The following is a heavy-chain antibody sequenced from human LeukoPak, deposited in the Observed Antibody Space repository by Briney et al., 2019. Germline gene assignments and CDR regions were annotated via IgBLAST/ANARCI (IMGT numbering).Heavy chain of an antibody. CDR3: ARAPNVNDYNKHKNNWFDP. D-gene: IGHD4-11*01. CDR2: IYYSGST. CDR1: GGSISSGGYY. Sequence: SETLSLTCTVSGGSISSGGYYWSWIRQHPGKGLEWIGYIYYSGSTYYNPSLKSRVTISVDTSKNQFSLKLSSVTAADTAVYYCARAPNVNDYNKHKNNWFDPWGQGTLVTVSS. J-gene: IGHJ5*02. V-gene: IGHV4-31*03.